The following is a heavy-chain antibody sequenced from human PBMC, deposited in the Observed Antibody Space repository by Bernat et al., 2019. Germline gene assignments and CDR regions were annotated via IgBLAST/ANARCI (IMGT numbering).Heavy chain of an antibody. Sequence: EVQLVESGGGLVQPGGSLRLSCAASGFTFSSYSMNWVRQAPGKGLEWVSYISSSSSTIYYADSVKGRFTISRDNAKNSLYLQMNSLRAEDTAVYYCARDPAWLLGHYFDYWGQGTLVTVSS. CDR1: GFTFSSYS. CDR2: ISSSSSTI. J-gene: IGHJ4*02. V-gene: IGHV3-48*01. D-gene: IGHD6-19*01. CDR3: ARDPAWLLGHYFDY.